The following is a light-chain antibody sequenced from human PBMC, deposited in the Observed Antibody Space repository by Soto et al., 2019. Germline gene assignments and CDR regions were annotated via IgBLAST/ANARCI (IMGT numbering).Light chain of an antibody. J-gene: IGKJ4*01. V-gene: IGKV3-20*01. CDR1: QSVRSNY. CDR3: QQYGSTPLT. CDR2: DAS. Sequence: EIVFTQSPDTLSLSPGERATLSLRASQSVRSNYLAWYQQKPGQAPRFLIYDASSRATGIPDRFSGSGSGTDFTLTISRLEPEDFAVYYCQQYGSTPLTFGGGTKVDIK.